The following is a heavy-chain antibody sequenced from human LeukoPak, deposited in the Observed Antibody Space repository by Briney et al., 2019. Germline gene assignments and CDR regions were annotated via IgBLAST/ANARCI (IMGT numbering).Heavy chain of an antibody. V-gene: IGHV4-61*02. Sequence: SETLSLTCTVSGAAISSGTYYWSWIRQPAGKGLEWIGRIFTSGNTDYNPSLKSRVFISIETSKNRFSLTLNSVTAADTAVYYCATLRGDYYDSRAYGLWGQGTMVTVSS. CDR3: ATLRGDYYDSRAYGL. CDR2: IFTSGNT. CDR1: GAAISSGTYY. J-gene: IGHJ3*01. D-gene: IGHD3-22*01.